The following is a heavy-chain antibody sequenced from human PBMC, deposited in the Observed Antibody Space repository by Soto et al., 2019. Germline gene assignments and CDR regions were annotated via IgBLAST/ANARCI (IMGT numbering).Heavy chain of an antibody. J-gene: IGHJ4*02. CDR3: ARGIAYNFWSGKYYFDY. CDR1: GGSFTGYY. CDR2: INQSGGGTS. V-gene: IGHV4-34*01. D-gene: IGHD3-3*01. Sequence: PSETLSLTCAVNGGSFTGYYWSWIRQLPGKGLEWIGDINQSGGGTSNYNPSLKSRVTMSLDTSNIRFSLKLSSVTAADTALYYCARGIAYNFWSGKYYFDYWGLGTLVTVSS.